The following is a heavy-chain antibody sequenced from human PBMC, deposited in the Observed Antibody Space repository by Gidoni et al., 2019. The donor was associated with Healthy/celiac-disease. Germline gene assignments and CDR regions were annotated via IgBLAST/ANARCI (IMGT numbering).Heavy chain of an antibody. CDR3: ASMSEEIAAAGTYYYYGMDV. Sequence: QVQLVQSGAEVKKPGASVKVSCKASGYTFTSSYMHWVRQAPGQGLEWMGIINPSGGSTSYAQKFQGRVTMTRDTSTSTVYMELSSLRSEDTAVYYCASMSEEIAAAGTYYYYGMDVWGQGTTVTVSS. CDR1: GYTFTSSY. J-gene: IGHJ6*02. V-gene: IGHV1-46*01. CDR2: INPSGGST. D-gene: IGHD6-13*01.